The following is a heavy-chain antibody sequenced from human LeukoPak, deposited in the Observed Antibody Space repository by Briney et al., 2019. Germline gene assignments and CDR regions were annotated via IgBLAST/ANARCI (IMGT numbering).Heavy chain of an antibody. CDR3: AIDRILGYCSSTSCYAGVYYYGMDV. V-gene: IGHV3-11*01. CDR2: ISSSGSTI. D-gene: IGHD2-2*01. Sequence: GGSLRLSCAASGFTFSDYYMSWIRQAPGKGLEWVSYISSSGSTIYYADSVKGRFTISRDNAKNSLYLQMNSLRAEDTAVYYCAIDRILGYCSSTSCYAGVYYYGMDVWGQGTTVTVSS. CDR1: GFTFSDYY. J-gene: IGHJ6*02.